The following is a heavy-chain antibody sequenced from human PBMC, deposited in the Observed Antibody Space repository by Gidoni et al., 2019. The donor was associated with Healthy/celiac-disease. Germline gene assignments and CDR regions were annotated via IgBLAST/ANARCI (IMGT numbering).Heavy chain of an antibody. CDR1: GGAISSYY. J-gene: IGHJ4*02. V-gene: IGHV4-4*07. CDR3: AREPRGGSVFDY. D-gene: IGHD2-15*01. CDR2: IYTSGST. Sequence: QVQLQESGPGLVKPSETLSLTCTVSGGAISSYYWSWIRQRAWKGLEWIGRIYTSGSTNYNPSLKSRVTISVDTSKNQFSLKLSSVTAADTAVYYCAREPRGGSVFDYWGQGTLVTVSS.